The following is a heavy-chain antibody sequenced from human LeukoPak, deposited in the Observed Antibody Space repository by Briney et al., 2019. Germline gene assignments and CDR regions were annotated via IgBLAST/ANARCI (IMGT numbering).Heavy chain of an antibody. CDR1: GGSFSGYY. Sequence: SETLSLTCAVYGGSFSGYYWSWIRQPPGKGLEWIGEINHSGSTNYNPSLKSRVTISVDTSENQFSLKLSSVTAADTAVYYCARVIPKSSGTYYYYYYMDVWGKGTTVTVSS. J-gene: IGHJ6*03. V-gene: IGHV4-34*01. CDR2: INHSGST. D-gene: IGHD3-16*02. CDR3: ARVIPKSSGTYYYYYYMDV.